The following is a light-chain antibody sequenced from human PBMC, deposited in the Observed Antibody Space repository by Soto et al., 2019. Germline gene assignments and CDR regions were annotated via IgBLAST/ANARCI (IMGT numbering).Light chain of an antibody. J-gene: IGKJ5*01. Sequence: EVVLTQSPGTLSLSPGERATLSCRASQSVAKNYLVWYQQKPGQAPRRLIYDASTRATGVPDRFSGSGSGTDFTLTISRLEPEDFAVYFCQQYNNWPLAFGQGTRLEI. CDR1: QSVAKNY. CDR3: QQYNNWPLA. V-gene: IGKV3-20*01. CDR2: DAS.